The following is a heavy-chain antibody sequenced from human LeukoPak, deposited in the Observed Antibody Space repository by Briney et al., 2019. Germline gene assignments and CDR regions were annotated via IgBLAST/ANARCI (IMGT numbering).Heavy chain of an antibody. Sequence: GESLKISCKGSGYGFTNYWISWVRQMPGKGLEWMGRIDPSDSYTNYSPSFQGHVTISTDKSISTAYLQWSSLRASDTAMYYSAGSDSNCYDYWGQGTLVTVSS. CDR2: IDPSDSYT. CDR3: AGSDSNCYDY. D-gene: IGHD3-22*01. V-gene: IGHV5-10-1*01. J-gene: IGHJ4*02. CDR1: GYGFTNYW.